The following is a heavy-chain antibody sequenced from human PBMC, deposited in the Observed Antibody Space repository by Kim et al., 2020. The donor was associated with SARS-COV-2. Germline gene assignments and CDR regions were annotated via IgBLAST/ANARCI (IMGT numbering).Heavy chain of an antibody. Sequence: GGSLRLSCAASGFTFNMYGMHWVRQAPGKGLEWVALISSDEGNKYYADSVKGRFTISRDNSKNTLFLEMDSLGPDDTAVYYCARRGKIVMAAATWAQYGMDVWGQGTTVTVSS. CDR3: ARRGKIVMAAATWAQYGMDV. V-gene: IGHV3-30*03. CDR2: ISSDEGNK. J-gene: IGHJ6*02. D-gene: IGHD2-15*01. CDR1: GFTFNMYG.